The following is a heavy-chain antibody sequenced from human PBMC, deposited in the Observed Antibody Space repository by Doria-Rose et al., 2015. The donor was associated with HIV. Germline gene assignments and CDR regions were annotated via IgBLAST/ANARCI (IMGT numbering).Heavy chain of an antibody. CDR3: AREAGTADWFDP. Sequence: NNYMHWVRQAPGQGLEWMGIINPRGGSTSYAQKFQGRVTMTRDTSTSTVYMELRSLRSEGTAMYYCAREAGTADWFDPWGQGTLVIVSS. V-gene: IGHV1-46*01. D-gene: IGHD2-21*02. J-gene: IGHJ5*02. CDR2: INPRGGST. CDR1: NNY.